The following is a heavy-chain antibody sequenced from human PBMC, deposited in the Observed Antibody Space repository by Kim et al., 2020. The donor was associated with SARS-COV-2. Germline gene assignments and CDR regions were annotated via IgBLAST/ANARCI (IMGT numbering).Heavy chain of an antibody. CDR2: ISGSGGST. CDR1: GFTFSSYA. Sequence: GGSLRLSCAASGFTFSSYAMSWVRQAPGKGLEWVSAISGSGGSTYYADSVKGRFTISRDNSKNTLYLQMNSLRAEDTAVYYCANGHGHYYGSGSPLGYWGQGTLVTVSS. D-gene: IGHD3-10*01. V-gene: IGHV3-23*01. J-gene: IGHJ4*02. CDR3: ANGHGHYYGSGSPLGY.